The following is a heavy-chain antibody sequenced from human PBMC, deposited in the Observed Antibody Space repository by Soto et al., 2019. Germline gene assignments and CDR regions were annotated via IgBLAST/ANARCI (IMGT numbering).Heavy chain of an antibody. CDR3: ARPYGSGSYLVAFDI. Sequence: PSETLSLTCAVYGGSFSGYYWSWIRQPPGKGLEWIGEINHSGSTNYNPSLKSRVTISLDTSKNQFSLKLSSVPAADMVFYYCARPYGSGSYLVAFDIWGQGTMVTVSS. CDR1: GGSFSGYY. CDR2: INHSGST. D-gene: IGHD3-10*01. V-gene: IGHV4-34*01. J-gene: IGHJ3*02.